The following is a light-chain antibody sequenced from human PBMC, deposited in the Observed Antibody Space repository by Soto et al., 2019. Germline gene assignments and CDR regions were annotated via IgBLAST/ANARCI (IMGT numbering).Light chain of an antibody. V-gene: IGKV3-11*01. Sequence: EVVVTQSPDTLSLSPGATASLSCRASQSVSSSVAWYQHKPGQSPRLVVYSGDKRAPGIPPRFSGSGSGTDFTLTISSLESDDFAIYYCQQRYSWLRAFGPATKVDI. CDR1: QSVSSS. CDR2: SGD. J-gene: IGKJ1*01. CDR3: QQRYSWLRA.